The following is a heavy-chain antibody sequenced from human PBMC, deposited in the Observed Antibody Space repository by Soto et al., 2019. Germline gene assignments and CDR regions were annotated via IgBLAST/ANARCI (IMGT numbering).Heavy chain of an antibody. CDR1: GGSISSGGYY. V-gene: IGHV4-31*01. CDR2: IYYSGST. CDR3: ARDLRYYGSGSGFDP. D-gene: IGHD3-10*01. Sequence: QVQLQESGPGLVKSSQTLSLTCTVSGGSISSGGYYWSWIRQHPGKGLEWIGYIYYSGSTYYNPSLKSPVTISVDTSKNQFSLNLRSVTAADTAVYYCARDLRYYGSGSGFDPWGQGTLVTVSS. J-gene: IGHJ5*02.